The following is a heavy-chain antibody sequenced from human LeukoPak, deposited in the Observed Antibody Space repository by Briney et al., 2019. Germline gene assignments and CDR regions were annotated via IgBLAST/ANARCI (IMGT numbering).Heavy chain of an antibody. CDR3: AREWVRGVTSYYYYYYGMDV. J-gene: IGHJ6*02. Sequence: GGSLRLSCAASGFTFNTFNMNWVRQAPGKGLEWVSSITSGGDYIYYADSVKGRFTTSRDNAKNSLSLQLNSLRVEDTAVYYCAREWVRGVTSYYYYYYGMDVWGQGTTVTVSS. D-gene: IGHD3-10*01. V-gene: IGHV3-21*01. CDR2: ITSGGDYI. CDR1: GFTFNTFN.